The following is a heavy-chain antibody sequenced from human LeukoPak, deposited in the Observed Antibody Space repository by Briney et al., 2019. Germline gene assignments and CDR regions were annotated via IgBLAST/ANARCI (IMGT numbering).Heavy chain of an antibody. V-gene: IGHV3-30*03. CDR1: GFTFSSYG. Sequence: PGGSLRLSCAASGFTFSSYGMHWVRQAPGKGLEWVAVISYDGSNKYYADSVKGRFTISRDNSKNTLDLQMTGLRAEDTAVYYCARERGRGRDSPWFDYWGQGTLVTVSS. CDR3: ARERGRGRDSPWFDY. D-gene: IGHD1-26*01. CDR2: ISYDGSNK. J-gene: IGHJ4*02.